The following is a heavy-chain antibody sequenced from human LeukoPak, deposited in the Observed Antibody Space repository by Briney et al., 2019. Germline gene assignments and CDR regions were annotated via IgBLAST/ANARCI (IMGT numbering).Heavy chain of an antibody. Sequence: PGGSLRLSCAASGFTFSSYDMHWVRQATGKGLEWVSVIGSSGIIYYAVSVKGRFTISRENAKNSLYLQMNSLTAGDTAVYFCSRVGSSGWPNYFDSWGQGTLVTVSS. V-gene: IGHV3-13*04. D-gene: IGHD6-19*01. J-gene: IGHJ4*02. CDR3: SRVGSSGWPNYFDS. CDR1: GFTFSSYD. CDR2: IGSSGII.